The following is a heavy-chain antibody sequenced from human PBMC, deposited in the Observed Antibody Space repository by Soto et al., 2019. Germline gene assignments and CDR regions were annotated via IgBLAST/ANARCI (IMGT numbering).Heavy chain of an antibody. D-gene: IGHD1-7*01. Sequence: QLQLQESGPGLVKPSETLSLTCTVSGGSISSSSYYWGWIRQPPGKGLEWIGSIYYSGSTYYNPSLKSRVTISVDTSKNQFSLKLSSVTAADTAVHYCARLTGGTRTTIFYFDYWGQGTLVTVSS. J-gene: IGHJ4*02. V-gene: IGHV4-39*01. CDR3: ARLTGGTRTTIFYFDY. CDR2: IYYSGST. CDR1: GGSISSSSYY.